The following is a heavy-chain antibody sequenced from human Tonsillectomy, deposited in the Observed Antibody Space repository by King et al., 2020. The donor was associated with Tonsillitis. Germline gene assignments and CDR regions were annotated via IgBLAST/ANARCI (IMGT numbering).Heavy chain of an antibody. J-gene: IGHJ4*02. V-gene: IGHV4-34*01. CDR1: GGPISGYY. D-gene: IGHD3-16*01. Sequence: VQLQQWGAGLLKPSETLSLTCGVPGGPISGYYWSWIRQPPGKGLEWIGEMNHSGSITYNPSLKSRVTMSVDTSKNQFSLKLTSVTAADTAVYYCAGESPRQRGGEDWGPGTLVTVSS. CDR3: AGESPRQRGGED. CDR2: MNHSGSI.